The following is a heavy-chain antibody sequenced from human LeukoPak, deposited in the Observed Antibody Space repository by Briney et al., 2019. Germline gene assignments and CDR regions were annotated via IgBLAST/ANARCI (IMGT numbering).Heavy chain of an antibody. CDR3: ARDNDGLEWLLYDY. CDR2: INQVGREK. CDR1: GFSFRSYW. Sequence: PGVSLRLSCAASGFSFRSYWIRWVRQAPGRGLEWVVNINQVGREKYYVDSAKGRFTISREKAKNLLYLQMNSLRAEDTAVYYCARDNDGLEWLLYDYWGQGTLVTVSS. D-gene: IGHD3-3*01. V-gene: IGHV3-7*01. J-gene: IGHJ4*02.